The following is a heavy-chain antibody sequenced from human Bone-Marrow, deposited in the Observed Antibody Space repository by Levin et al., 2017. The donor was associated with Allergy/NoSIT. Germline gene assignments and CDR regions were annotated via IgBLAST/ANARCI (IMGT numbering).Heavy chain of an antibody. J-gene: IGHJ4*02. CDR1: GFTLTNYG. Sequence: PGGSLRLSCEVSGFTLTNYGVHWVRQAPGKGLEWVAVISYSGRDKYYGDPVKGRFTISRDLSKNTVNLHMNSLRDEDTAMYYCARSSGYGDFDFWGQGSLVTVSS. D-gene: IGHD4-17*01. V-gene: IGHV3-30*03. CDR2: ISYSGRDK. CDR3: ARSSGYGDFDF.